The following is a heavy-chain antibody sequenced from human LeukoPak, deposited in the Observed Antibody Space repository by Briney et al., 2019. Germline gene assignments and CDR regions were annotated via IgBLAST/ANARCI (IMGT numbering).Heavy chain of an antibody. CDR3: AREILPSSSSYYYYYYGMDV. J-gene: IGHJ6*02. V-gene: IGHV1-2*06. CDR1: GYTFTGYY. D-gene: IGHD6-6*01. CDR2: INPNSGGT. Sequence: ASVKVSCKASGYTFTGYYMHWVRQAPGQGLEWMGRINPNSGGTNYAQKFQGRVTMTRDTSISTAYMELSRLRSDDTAVYYCAREILPSSSSYYYYYYGMDVWGQGTTVTVSS.